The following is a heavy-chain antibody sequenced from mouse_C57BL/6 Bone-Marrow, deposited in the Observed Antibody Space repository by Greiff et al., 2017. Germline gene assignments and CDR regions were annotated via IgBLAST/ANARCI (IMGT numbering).Heavy chain of an antibody. D-gene: IGHD2-2*01. V-gene: IGHV1-69*01. CDR3: ARDYGYEGGYAMDY. CDR1: GYTFTSYW. J-gene: IGHJ4*01. CDR2: IDPSDSYT. Sequence: QVQLQQPGAELVMPGASVKLSCKASGYTFTSYWMHWVKQRPGQGLEWIGEIDPSDSYTNYHQKFKGKSTLTVDKSSSTAYMQLSSLTSEDSAVYYCARDYGYEGGYAMDYWGQGTSVTVAS.